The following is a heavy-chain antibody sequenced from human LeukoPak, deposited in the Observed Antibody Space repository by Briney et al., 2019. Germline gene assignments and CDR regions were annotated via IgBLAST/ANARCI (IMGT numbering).Heavy chain of an antibody. Sequence: SQTLSLTRAISGDSVSSNSAAWNWIRQSPSRVLEWLGRTYYRSKWYNDYAVSVKSRITINPDTSKNQFSLQLNSVTPEDTAVYYCARDAYCSGGSCYPDAFDIWGQGTMVTVSS. D-gene: IGHD2-15*01. J-gene: IGHJ3*02. V-gene: IGHV6-1*01. CDR1: GDSVSSNSAA. CDR2: TYYRSKWYN. CDR3: ARDAYCSGGSCYPDAFDI.